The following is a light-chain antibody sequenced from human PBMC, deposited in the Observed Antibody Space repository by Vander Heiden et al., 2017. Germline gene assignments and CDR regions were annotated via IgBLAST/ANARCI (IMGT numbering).Light chain of an antibody. Sequence: QSVMTQPPSASGTPGQRVTISCSGTRSNIGNNYVYWYQQFPGTAPKLLIYKNSHRPSGGPDRFSGSRSGTSAYLDISGLRSEDEAEYYCAEWDESLSGVVFGGGTKLTVL. V-gene: IGLV1-47*01. CDR1: RSNIGNNY. CDR2: KNS. J-gene: IGLJ3*02. CDR3: AEWDESLSGVV.